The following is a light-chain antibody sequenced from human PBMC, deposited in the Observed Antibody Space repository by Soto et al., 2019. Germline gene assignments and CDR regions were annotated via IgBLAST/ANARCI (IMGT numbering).Light chain of an antibody. CDR1: QSVSSSY. V-gene: IGKV3-20*01. J-gene: IGKJ5*01. Sequence: EIVLTQPPGTLSLSPGERATLSCRASQSVSSSYLAWYQQKPGQAPRLLIYGASSRATGIPDRFSGSGSGTDFTLTISRLEPEDFAVYYCPQYGSSPPITFGQGTRLEIK. CDR3: PQYGSSPPIT. CDR2: GAS.